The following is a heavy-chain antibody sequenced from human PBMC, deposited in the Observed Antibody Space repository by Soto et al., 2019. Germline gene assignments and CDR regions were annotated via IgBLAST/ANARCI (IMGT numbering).Heavy chain of an antibody. Sequence: GESLKISCKGSGYSFTSYWIGWVRQMPGKGLEWMGIIYPGDSDTRYSPSFQGQVTISADKSISTAYLQWSSLKASDTAMYYCARHVRRFLEWSQIHYYYYMDVWGKGTTVTVSS. J-gene: IGHJ6*03. V-gene: IGHV5-51*01. CDR3: ARHVRRFLEWSQIHYYYYMDV. CDR2: IYPGDSDT. D-gene: IGHD3-3*01. CDR1: GYSFTSYW.